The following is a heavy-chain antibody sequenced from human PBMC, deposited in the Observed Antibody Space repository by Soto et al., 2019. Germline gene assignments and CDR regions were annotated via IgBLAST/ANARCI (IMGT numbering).Heavy chain of an antibody. V-gene: IGHV4-30-4*01. CDR3: ASEPHYSDSSGLRH. J-gene: IGHJ1*01. D-gene: IGHD3-22*01. CDR1: GGSISSGDYY. CDR2: IYYSGST. Sequence: QVQLQESGPGLVKPSQTLSLTCTVSGGSISSGDYYCSWIRQPPGKALEWIGYIYYSGSTYYNPSLTRRVTISVARSKNQFSLKLSSVTAADTAVYYCASEPHYSDSSGLRHWGQGTLVTVSS.